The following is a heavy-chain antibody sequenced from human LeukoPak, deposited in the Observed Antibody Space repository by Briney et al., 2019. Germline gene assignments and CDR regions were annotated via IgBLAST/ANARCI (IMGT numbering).Heavy chain of an antibody. CDR3: ASFGTNYYFDY. CDR2: ISGSGGST. V-gene: IGHV3-23*01. J-gene: IGHJ4*02. CDR1: GFTFSSYA. Sequence: GGSLRLSCAASGFTFSSYALSWVRQAPGKGLEWVSAISGSGGSTYYADSVKGRFTISRDNSKNTLYLQMNSLRAEDTAVYYCASFGTNYYFDYWGQGTLVTVSS. D-gene: IGHD1-1*01.